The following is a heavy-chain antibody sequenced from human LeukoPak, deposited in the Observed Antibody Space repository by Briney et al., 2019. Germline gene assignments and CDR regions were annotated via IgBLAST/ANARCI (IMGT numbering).Heavy chain of an antibody. Sequence: GGSLRLSCTASGFTFGDYAMSWVRQAPGKGLEWVGFIRSKAYGGTTEYAASVKGRFTISRDDSKSIAYLQMNSLKTEDTAVYYCTRGGDDAFDIWGQGTMVTVSS. CDR2: IRSKAYGGTT. D-gene: IGHD3-16*01. CDR1: GFTFGDYA. J-gene: IGHJ3*02. CDR3: TRGGDDAFDI. V-gene: IGHV3-49*04.